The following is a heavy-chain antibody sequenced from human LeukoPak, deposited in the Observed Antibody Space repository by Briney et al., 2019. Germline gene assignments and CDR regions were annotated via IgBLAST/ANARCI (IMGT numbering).Heavy chain of an antibody. CDR3: AREISVATTRFDP. CDR2: IFPSGGEI. CDR1: GFTFSTFA. D-gene: IGHD5-12*01. J-gene: IGHJ5*02. V-gene: IGHV3-21*01. Sequence: GGSLRLSCAASGFTFSTFAMIWVRQSPGKGLEWVSSIFPSGGEIHYADSVKGRFTISRDNAKNTLYLQMNSLRAEDTAVYYCAREISVATTRFDPWGQRTLVTVSS.